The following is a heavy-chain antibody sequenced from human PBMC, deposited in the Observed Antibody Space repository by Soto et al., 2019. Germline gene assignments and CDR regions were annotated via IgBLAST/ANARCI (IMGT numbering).Heavy chain of an antibody. CDR2: IYYSGST. Sequence: SETLSLTCSVSGASIYNGGYFWSWIRQSPGKGLEWIGYIYYSGSTNYNPSLKSRVTISVDTSKNQFSLKLSSVTAADTAVYYCAMNFLFFISTSGYLNYYYFVRVVWAQGTRVTVSS. CDR1: GASIYNGGYF. J-gene: IGHJ6*02. V-gene: IGHV4-61*08. CDR3: AMNFLFFISTSGYLNYYYFVRVV. D-gene: IGHD2-2*01.